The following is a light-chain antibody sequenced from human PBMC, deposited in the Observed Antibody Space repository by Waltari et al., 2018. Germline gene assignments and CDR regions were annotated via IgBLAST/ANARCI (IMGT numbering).Light chain of an antibody. Sequence: DIQMTQSPSSLSASVGDRVTITCRASQGINNWLAWYQQKPGKAPKVLILKASTLQSGVPSRFSGGISGTDFTLTISSLQPEDFATYYCQQYNSAPHNFGQGTKVEIK. J-gene: IGKJ2*01. CDR1: QGINNW. CDR2: KAS. V-gene: IGKV1-5*03. CDR3: QQYNSAPHN.